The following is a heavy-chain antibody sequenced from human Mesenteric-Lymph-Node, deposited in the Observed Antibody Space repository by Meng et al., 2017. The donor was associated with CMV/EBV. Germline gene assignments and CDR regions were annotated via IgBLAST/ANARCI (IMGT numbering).Heavy chain of an antibody. CDR1: GGSVSSGSYY. V-gene: IGHV4-61*01. CDR3: ARDQGYGMDV. J-gene: IGHJ6*02. Sequence: CTVAGGSVSSGSYYWSWIRQPPGKGLEWIGYMYNSGNTHYNPSLKSRVTISVDTSKNQFSLKLSSVTAADTAVYYCARDQGYGMDVWGQGTTVTVSS. CDR2: MYNSGNT.